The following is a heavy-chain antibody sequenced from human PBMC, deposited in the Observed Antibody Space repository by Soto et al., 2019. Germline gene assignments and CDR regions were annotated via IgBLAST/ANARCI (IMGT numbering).Heavy chain of an antibody. D-gene: IGHD6-13*01. CDR1: GGSISSYY. CDR2: IYYSGST. J-gene: IGHJ6*02. V-gene: IGHV4-59*01. CDR3: ARDQVAAAAASYYYYGMDV. Sequence: SETLSLTCTVSGGSISSYYWSWIRQPPGKGLEWIGYIYYSGSTNYNPSLKSRVTISVDTSKNQFSLKLSSVTAADTAVYYCARDQVAAAAASYYYYGMDVWGQGTRVTVSS.